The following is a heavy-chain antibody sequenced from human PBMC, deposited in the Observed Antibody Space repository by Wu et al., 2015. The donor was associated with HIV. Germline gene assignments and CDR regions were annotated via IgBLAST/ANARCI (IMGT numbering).Heavy chain of an antibody. D-gene: IGHD2-21*01. J-gene: IGHJ6*03. CDR2: VIPVLGSA. V-gene: IGHV1-69*11. CDR1: GGGFKNYA. CDR3: ARGESYFYYMDI. Sequence: QVQLVQSGAEVKKPGSSVKVSCKASGGGFKNYAISWVRQAPGQGLEWMGGVIPVLGSANYTQKFQGRLTITADDSTRTAYMELRRLRSDDTAVYYCARGESYFYYMDIWGRGTTVTVSS.